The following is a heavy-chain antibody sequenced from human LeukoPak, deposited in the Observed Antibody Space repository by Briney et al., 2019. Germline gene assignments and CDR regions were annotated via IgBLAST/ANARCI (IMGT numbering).Heavy chain of an antibody. D-gene: IGHD3-22*01. V-gene: IGHV3-30*18. J-gene: IGHJ4*02. CDR1: GFTFRNYG. Sequence: PGGSLRLSCTASGFTFRNYGMHWVRQAPGKGLEWVAVISYDGSNEYYADSVKGRFTISRDNSKNTLFLQMNSLRPEDTAVYHCAKVALFSGYYPPFDYWGQGTLVTVSS. CDR2: ISYDGSNE. CDR3: AKVALFSGYYPPFDY.